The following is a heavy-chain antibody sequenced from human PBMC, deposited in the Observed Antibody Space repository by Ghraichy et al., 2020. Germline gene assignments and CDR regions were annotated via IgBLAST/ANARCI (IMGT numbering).Heavy chain of an antibody. D-gene: IGHD3-10*01. CDR3: ARGGPRYYYGSGSYYNAGYYYYYYGMDV. Sequence: SQTLSLTCAVYGGSFSGYYWSWIRQPPGKGLEWIGEINHSGSTNYNPSLKSRVTISVDTSKNQFSLKLSSVTAADTAVYYCARGGPRYYYGSGSYYNAGYYYYYYGMDVWGQGTTVTVSS. CDR2: INHSGST. V-gene: IGHV4-34*01. J-gene: IGHJ6*02. CDR1: GGSFSGYY.